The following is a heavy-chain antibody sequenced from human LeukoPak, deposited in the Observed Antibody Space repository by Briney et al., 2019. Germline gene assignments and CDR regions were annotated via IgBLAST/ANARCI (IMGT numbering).Heavy chain of an antibody. Sequence: GGSLRLSCAASGFTFSSYWMHWVRQAPGKGLVWVARINIDGSSTVYADSVKGRFTISRDNSKNTLYLQMNSLRAEDTAVYYCASEVATMGSDGDYWGQGTLVTVSS. J-gene: IGHJ4*02. CDR1: GFTFSSYW. D-gene: IGHD5-12*01. V-gene: IGHV3-74*01. CDR2: INIDGSST. CDR3: ASEVATMGSDGDY.